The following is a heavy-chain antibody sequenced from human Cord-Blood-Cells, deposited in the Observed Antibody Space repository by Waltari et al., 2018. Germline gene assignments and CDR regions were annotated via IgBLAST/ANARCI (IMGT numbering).Heavy chain of an antibody. CDR3: ARDLTPNTLGYCSGGSCYYYYYGMDV. J-gene: IGHJ6*02. Sequence: VQLVQSGAEVKKPGAPVKVSCKASGYTFTSDAMHWVRQAPGHRLEWMGWINAGNGNTKYSQQFQGRVTITRDTSASTAYMELSSLRSEDTAVYYCARDLTPNTLGYCSGGSCYYYYYGMDVWGQGTTVTVSS. V-gene: IGHV1-3*01. CDR1: GYTFTSDA. D-gene: IGHD2-15*01. CDR2: INAGNGNT.